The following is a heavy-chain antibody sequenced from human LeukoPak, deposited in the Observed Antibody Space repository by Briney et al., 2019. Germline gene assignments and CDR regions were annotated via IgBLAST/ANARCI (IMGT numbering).Heavy chain of an antibody. CDR1: GFTFDDYA. CDR2: INWNGGST. D-gene: IGHD5-12*01. CDR3: ARGGYDFPYYYYYMDV. J-gene: IGHJ6*03. V-gene: IGHV3-20*04. Sequence: GGSLRLSCAASGFTFDDYAMHWVRQAPGKGLEWVSGINWNGGSTGYADSVKGRFTISRDNAKNSLYLQMNSLRAEDTALYYCARGGYDFPYYYYYMDVWGKGTTVTVSS.